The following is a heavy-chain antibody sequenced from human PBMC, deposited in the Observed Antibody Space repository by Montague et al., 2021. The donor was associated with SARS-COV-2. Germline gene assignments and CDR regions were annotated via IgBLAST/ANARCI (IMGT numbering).Heavy chain of an antibody. CDR1: GGSISGDNYY. CDR3: ARNRGWGSRGAGYIDL. D-gene: IGHD7-27*01. V-gene: IGHV4-31*03. CDR2: IYYTGST. J-gene: IGHJ2*01. Sequence: TLSLTCTVSGGSISGDNYYWTWIRQHPGKGLEWIAYIYYTGSTYYNPSLQSRLRTSLDTSKNQFSLTLTSVTPADTAIYYCARNRGWGSRGAGYIDLWGRGTPVTVSS.